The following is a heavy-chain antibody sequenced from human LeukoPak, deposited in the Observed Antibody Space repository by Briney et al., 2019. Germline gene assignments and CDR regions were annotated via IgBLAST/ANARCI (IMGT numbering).Heavy chain of an antibody. D-gene: IGHD2-2*01. CDR1: GGSISSGSYY. Sequence: PSETLSLTCTVSGGSISSGSYYWSWIRQPAGKGLEWIGRIYTSGSTNYNPSLKSRVTISVDTSKNQFSLKLSSVTAADTAVYYCGRGMGGGYGSSTSCYDVTYWGQGTLATVSS. CDR3: GRGMGGGYGSSTSCYDVTY. J-gene: IGHJ4*02. CDR2: IYTSGST. V-gene: IGHV4-61*02.